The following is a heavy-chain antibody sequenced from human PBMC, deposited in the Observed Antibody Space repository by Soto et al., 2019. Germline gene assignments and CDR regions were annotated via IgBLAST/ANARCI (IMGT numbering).Heavy chain of an antibody. J-gene: IGHJ4*02. CDR3: AKDRRGYGGNIFDY. Sequence: PGGSLRLSCAASGFSFRYYGMHWVRQAPGKGLEWVALISYDGSDEYYADSVKGRFTISRDNSNNTLYLQMNSPKSEDTAAYYCAKDRRGYGGNIFDYWGQGTVVTV. CDR2: ISYDGSDE. CDR1: GFSFRYYG. V-gene: IGHV3-30*18. D-gene: IGHD4-17*01.